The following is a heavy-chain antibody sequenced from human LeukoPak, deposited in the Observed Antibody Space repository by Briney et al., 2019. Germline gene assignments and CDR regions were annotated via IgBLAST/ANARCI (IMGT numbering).Heavy chain of an antibody. Sequence: GPSVKVSCKVSGYTLTELSMQWVRQAPGKGLGWMGGFDPEDGETIYAQKFQGRVTMTEDTSTDTAYMELSSLRSGDTAVYYCARDLEYSSSWFGYYYYMDVWGKGTTVTVSS. J-gene: IGHJ6*03. V-gene: IGHV1-24*01. CDR1: GYTLTELS. CDR3: ARDLEYSSSWFGYYYYMDV. D-gene: IGHD6-13*01. CDR2: FDPEDGET.